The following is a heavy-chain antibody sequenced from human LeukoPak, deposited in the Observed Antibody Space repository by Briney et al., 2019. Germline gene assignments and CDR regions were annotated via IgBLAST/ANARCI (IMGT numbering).Heavy chain of an antibody. V-gene: IGHV4-61*02. CDR3: ARDILRYYGSGSYYKYGPTNWFDP. J-gene: IGHJ5*02. Sequence: SETLSLTCTVSGGSISSGSYYWSWIRQPAGKGLEWIGRIYTSGSTNYNPSLKSRVTISVDTSKNQFSLKLSSVTAADTAVYYCARDILRYYGSGSYYKYGPTNWFDPWGQGTLVTVSS. D-gene: IGHD3-10*01. CDR2: IYTSGST. CDR1: GGSISSGSYY.